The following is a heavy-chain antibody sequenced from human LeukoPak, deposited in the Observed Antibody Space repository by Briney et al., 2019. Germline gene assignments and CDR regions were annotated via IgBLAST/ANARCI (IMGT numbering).Heavy chain of an antibody. V-gene: IGHV1-2*02. J-gene: IGHJ4*02. CDR2: INPNSGGT. Sequence: ASVKVSCKAFGYTFTGYYMHWVRQAPGQGLEWMGWINPNSGGTNYAQKFQGRVTMTRDTSISTAYMELSRLRSDDTAVYYCARLIPYYYDSSGYFDWGQGTLVTVSS. CDR1: GYTFTGYY. D-gene: IGHD3-22*01. CDR3: ARLIPYYYDSSGYFD.